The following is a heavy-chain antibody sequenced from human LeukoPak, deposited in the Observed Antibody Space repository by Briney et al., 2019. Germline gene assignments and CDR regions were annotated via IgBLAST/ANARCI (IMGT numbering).Heavy chain of an antibody. CDR2: LRGNGDT. D-gene: IGHD4-23*01. CDR1: GFTFSSYA. J-gene: IGHJ4*02. V-gene: IGHV3-23*01. Sequence: PGGSLTLSCAASGFTFSSYAMSWVREAPARGLEWVSSLRGNGDTFYADSVKGRFTLSRDDSRNTVYLQLNNLRVEDTAVYYCAREGATVLTRFLDYWGQGTLVTVSS. CDR3: AREGATVLTRFLDY.